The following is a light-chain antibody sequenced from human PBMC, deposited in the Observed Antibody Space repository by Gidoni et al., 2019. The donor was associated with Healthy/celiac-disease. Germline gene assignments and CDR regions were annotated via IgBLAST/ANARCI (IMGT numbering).Light chain of an antibody. J-gene: IGKJ3*01. Sequence: DIQMTQSPSTLSASVGDRVTITCRASQSISSWLAWYQQKPGKAPKLLIYKASSLESGVPSRFSGSGSGTEFTLTISSLQPDDFATYFCQQYNSYPFTCGPGTKVAIK. CDR2: KAS. CDR1: QSISSW. CDR3: QQYNSYPFT. V-gene: IGKV1-5*03.